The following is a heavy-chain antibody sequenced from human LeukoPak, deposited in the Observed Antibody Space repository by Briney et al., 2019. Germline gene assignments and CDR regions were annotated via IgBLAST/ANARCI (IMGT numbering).Heavy chain of an antibody. CDR1: GFTFSSYG. Sequence: GGSLRLSCAASGFTFSSYGMHWVRQAPGKGLEWVAVIWYDGSNKYYADSVKGRFTISRDNSKNTLYLQMNSLRAEDTAVYYCARAFYYYDSSGYMGAFDIWGQGTMVTVSS. D-gene: IGHD3-22*01. V-gene: IGHV3-33*01. CDR2: IWYDGSNK. CDR3: ARAFYYYDSSGYMGAFDI. J-gene: IGHJ3*02.